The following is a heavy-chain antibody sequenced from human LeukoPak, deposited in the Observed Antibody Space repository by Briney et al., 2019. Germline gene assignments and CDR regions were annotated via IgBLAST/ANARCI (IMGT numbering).Heavy chain of an antibody. CDR3: ARVNFNPDY. CDR2: IYYSGST. V-gene: IGHV4-39*07. J-gene: IGHJ4*02. CDR1: GGSISSSSYY. Sequence: SETLSLTCTVSGGSISSSSYYWGWIRQPPGKGLEWIGSIYYSGSTYYNPSLKSRLTVSADTSKNQFSLKLDSVTAADTAVYFCARVNFNPDYWGQGTLVTVSS. D-gene: IGHD1-14*01.